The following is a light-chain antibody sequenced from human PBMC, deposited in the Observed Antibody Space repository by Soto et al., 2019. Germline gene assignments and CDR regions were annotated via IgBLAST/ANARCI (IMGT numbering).Light chain of an antibody. J-gene: IGKJ2*01. CDR2: AAS. CDR3: QQLNSYPPMYT. Sequence: DIQLTQSPSFLSASAGDRVTITCRASQGASQVISSYLAWYQQKPGKAPKLLIYAASTLQSGVPSRFSGSGSGTEFTLTISSLQPEDFATYYCQQLNSYPPMYTFGQGTKLEIK. V-gene: IGKV1-9*01. CDR1: QVISSY.